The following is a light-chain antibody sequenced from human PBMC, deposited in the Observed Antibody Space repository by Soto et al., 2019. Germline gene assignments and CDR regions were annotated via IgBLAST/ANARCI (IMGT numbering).Light chain of an antibody. CDR2: DAS. CDR3: QQSDSTPYT. J-gene: IGKJ2*01. Sequence: DIQMTQSPSSLSASVGDRVTITCRASQTISTYLNWYQQKPGKSPRRLIYDASSLLSGVPSRFSGSGSGTDFTLTIASLQPEDFSTYYCQQSDSTPYTFGQGTKGEI. CDR1: QTISTY. V-gene: IGKV1-39*01.